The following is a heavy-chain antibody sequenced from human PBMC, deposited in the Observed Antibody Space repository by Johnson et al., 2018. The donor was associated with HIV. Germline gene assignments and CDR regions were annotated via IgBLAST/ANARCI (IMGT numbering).Heavy chain of an antibody. CDR2: IRYDGSNT. CDR1: GFTFSSYG. J-gene: IGHJ3*02. Sequence: VQLVESGGGVVQPGGSLRLSCAASGFTFSSYGMHWVRHAPGKGLEWVACIRYDGSNTYYSASVKGRFTISRDNSKNTLYLQMNSLRPEDTAVYYCAKDQLVGATYAAFDIWGQGTMVTVSS. V-gene: IGHV3-30*02. CDR3: AKDQLVGATYAAFDI. D-gene: IGHD1-26*01.